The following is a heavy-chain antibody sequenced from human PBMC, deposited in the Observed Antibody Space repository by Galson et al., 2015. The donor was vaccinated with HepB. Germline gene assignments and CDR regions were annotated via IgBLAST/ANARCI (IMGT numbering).Heavy chain of an antibody. V-gene: IGHV3-30*18. CDR3: AKDQFLLEVVPAADPYFDY. CDR2: ISYDGSNK. J-gene: IGHJ4*02. Sequence: SLRLSCAASGFTFSSYGMHWVRQAPGKGLEWVAVISYDGSNKYYADSVKGRFTISRDNSKNTLYLQMNSLRAEDTAVYYCAKDQFLLEVVPAADPYFDYWGQGTLVTVSS. D-gene: IGHD2-2*01. CDR1: GFTFSSYG.